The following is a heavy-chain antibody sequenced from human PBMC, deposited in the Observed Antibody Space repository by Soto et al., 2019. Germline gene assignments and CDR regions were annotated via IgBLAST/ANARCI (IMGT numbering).Heavy chain of an antibody. CDR3: ARDSDSSYNLDV. CDR2: ISYTGAA. J-gene: IGHJ6*02. V-gene: IGHV4-61*01. D-gene: IGHD6-6*01. CDR1: GGSVSSSSYY. Sequence: PSETLSLTCTVSGGSVSSSSYYWSWIRQPPGKGLEWIGYISYTGAANYNPSLKSQVTISLDTSKNQFSLMLTSVTAADTAVYYCARDSDSSYNLDVWGQGTTVTVSS.